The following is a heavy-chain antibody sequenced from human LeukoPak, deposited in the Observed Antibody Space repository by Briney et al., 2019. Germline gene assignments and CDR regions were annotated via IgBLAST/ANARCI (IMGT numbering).Heavy chain of an antibody. CDR2: ISSSSSYI. CDR1: GFTFSSYS. D-gene: IGHD6-6*01. Sequence: GGSLRLSCAASGFTFSSYSMNWVRQAPGKGLEWVSSISSSSSYIYYADSVKGRFTISRDTAKNSLYLQMNSLRAEDTAVYYCARMGYSSSGVDYWGQGTLVTVSS. V-gene: IGHV3-21*01. J-gene: IGHJ4*02. CDR3: ARMGYSSSGVDY.